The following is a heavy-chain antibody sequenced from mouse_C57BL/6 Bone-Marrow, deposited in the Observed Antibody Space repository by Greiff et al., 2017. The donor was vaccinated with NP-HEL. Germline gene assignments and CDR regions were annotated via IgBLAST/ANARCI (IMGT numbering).Heavy chain of an antibody. Sequence: EVQVVESGGGLVKPGGSLKLSCAASGFTFSDYGMHWVRQAPEKGLEWVAYISSGSSTIYYADTVKGRFTISRDNAKNTLFLQMTSLRSEDTAMYYCARETTVVANDYWGQGTTLTVSS. D-gene: IGHD1-1*01. CDR1: GFTFSDYG. CDR2: ISSGSSTI. J-gene: IGHJ2*01. V-gene: IGHV5-17*01. CDR3: ARETTVVANDY.